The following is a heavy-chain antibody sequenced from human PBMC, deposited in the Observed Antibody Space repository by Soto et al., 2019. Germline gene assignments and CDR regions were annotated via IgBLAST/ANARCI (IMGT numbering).Heavy chain of an antibody. V-gene: IGHV1-46*01. Sequence: QVQLVQSGAEVKKPGASVKVSCKASGYTFTSYYMHWVRQAPGQGLEWMGIINPSGGSTSYAQKFQGRVTMTRDTSTSTVYMELSSLRSEDTAVYYCAGAGGGWLVHWYFDLWGRGTLVTVSS. D-gene: IGHD6-19*01. CDR2: INPSGGST. CDR3: AGAGGGWLVHWYFDL. CDR1: GYTFTSYY. J-gene: IGHJ2*01.